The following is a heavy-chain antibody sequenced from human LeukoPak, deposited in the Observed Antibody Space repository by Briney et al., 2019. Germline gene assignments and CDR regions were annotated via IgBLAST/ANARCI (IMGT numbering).Heavy chain of an antibody. CDR2: ISYDGSNK. Sequence: PGGSLRLSCAASGFTFSSYGMHWVHQAPGKGLEWVAVISYDGSNKYYADSVKGRFTISRDNSKNTLYLQMNSLRAEDTAVYYCAKDYCTNGVCSSWRDWGQGTLVTVSS. CDR1: GFTFSSYG. D-gene: IGHD2-8*01. J-gene: IGHJ4*02. V-gene: IGHV3-30*18. CDR3: AKDYCTNGVCSSWRD.